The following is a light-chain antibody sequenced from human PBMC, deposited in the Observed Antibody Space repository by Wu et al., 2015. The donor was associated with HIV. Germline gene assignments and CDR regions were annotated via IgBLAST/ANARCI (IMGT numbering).Light chain of an antibody. V-gene: IGKV1-8*01. CDR1: QGISSY. Sequence: AIRITQSPSSLSASTGDRVTITCRASQGISSYLAWYQQKPGKAPKLLIYAASTLQSGVPSRFSGSGSGTDFTLTISCLQSEDFATYYCQQYYSYSWTFGQGTKGGNQT. CDR2: AAS. CDR3: QQYYSYSWT. J-gene: IGKJ1*01.